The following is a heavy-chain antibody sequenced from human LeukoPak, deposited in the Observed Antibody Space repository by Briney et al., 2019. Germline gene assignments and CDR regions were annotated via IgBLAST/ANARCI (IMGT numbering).Heavy chain of an antibody. CDR2: IYSGGST. CDR1: GFTVSSNY. Sequence: PGGSLRLSCAASGFTVSSNYMSWVRQAPGKGLEWVSVIYSGGSTYYAESVKGRFTISRDNSKNTLYLQMNSLRAEDTAVYYCASGYSYGCFDFWGQGTLVTVSS. D-gene: IGHD5-18*01. J-gene: IGHJ4*02. V-gene: IGHV3-66*01. CDR3: ASGYSYGCFDF.